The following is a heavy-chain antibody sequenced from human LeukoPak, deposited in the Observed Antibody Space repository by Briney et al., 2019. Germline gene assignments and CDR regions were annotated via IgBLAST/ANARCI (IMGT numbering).Heavy chain of an antibody. J-gene: IGHJ4*02. CDR3: TRDLGAGIGDY. V-gene: IGHV3-49*04. CDR2: IRSKAYGGTT. D-gene: IGHD6-13*01. Sequence: GGSLRLSCTASGFTFGDYAMSWVRQAPGKGLEWVGFIRSKAYGGTTEYAASVKSRFTISRDDSKSIAYLQMNSLKTEDTAVYYCTRDLGAGIGDYWGQGTLVTVSS. CDR1: GFTFGDYA.